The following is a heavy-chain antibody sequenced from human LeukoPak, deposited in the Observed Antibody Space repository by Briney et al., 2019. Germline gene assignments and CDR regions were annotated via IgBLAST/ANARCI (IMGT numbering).Heavy chain of an antibody. D-gene: IGHD3-22*01. CDR2: INSDGSST. CDR3: ARVYYDSSGLFDY. CDR1: GFTFSSYW. V-gene: IGHV3-74*01. Sequence: GGSLRLSCAASGFTFSSYWMHWVRQAPGKGLVWVSRINSDGSSTGYADSVKGRFTISRDNAKNTLYLQMNSLRAEDTAVYYCARVYYDSSGLFDYWGQGTLVTVSS. J-gene: IGHJ4*02.